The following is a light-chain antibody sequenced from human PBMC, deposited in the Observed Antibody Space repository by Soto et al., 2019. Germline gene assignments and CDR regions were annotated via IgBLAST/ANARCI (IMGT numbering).Light chain of an antibody. V-gene: IGKV1-5*01. CDR3: QQYNSYPLT. CDR1: QSISSW. J-gene: IGKJ4*01. Sequence: GDRVTITCRVSQSISSWLAWYQQKPGKAPKLLIYDASSLESGVPSRFSGSGSGTEFTLTISSLQPDDFATYYCQQYNSYPLTFGGGTKVEIK. CDR2: DAS.